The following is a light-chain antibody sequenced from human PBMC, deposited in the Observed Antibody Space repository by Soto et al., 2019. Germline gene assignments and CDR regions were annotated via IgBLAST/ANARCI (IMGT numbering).Light chain of an antibody. CDR3: GTWDSSLSAYV. J-gene: IGLJ1*01. Sequence: QSVLTQPPSVSAAPGQKVTISCSGSSSNIGNNYVSWYQQLPGTAPKLLIYDNSKRPSGIPDRFSDSKSGTSATLAITGLQTGDEADYYCGTWDSSLSAYVFGTGTKV. V-gene: IGLV1-51*01. CDR2: DNS. CDR1: SSNIGNNY.